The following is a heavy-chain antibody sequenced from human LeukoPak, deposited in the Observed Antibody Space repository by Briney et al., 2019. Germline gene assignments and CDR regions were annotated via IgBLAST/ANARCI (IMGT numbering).Heavy chain of an antibody. CDR3: ARRTRGSVFDS. D-gene: IGHD3-16*01. J-gene: IGHJ3*02. Sequence: AGSLTPSCPASGFTSNNYVMDCVRPPPGKGLEYVSAITGHGEGTYYANSVKGRFIISRANSRNTLDLQMGSLRAEDTAVDYCARRTRGSVFDSWGQGTMVTVSS. CDR1: GFTSNNYV. V-gene: IGHV3-64*01. CDR2: ITGHGEGT.